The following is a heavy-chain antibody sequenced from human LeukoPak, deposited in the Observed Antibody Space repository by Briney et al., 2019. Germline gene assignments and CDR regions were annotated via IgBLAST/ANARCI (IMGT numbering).Heavy chain of an antibody. CDR1: GFTFSSYA. V-gene: IGHV3-23*01. CDR3: AKGFHYDFWSGYPDAFDI. J-gene: IGHJ3*02. CDR2: ISGSGGST. Sequence: GGSLRLSCAVSGFTFSSYAMSWVRQAPGKGLEWVSAISGSGGSTYYADSVKGRFTISRDNSKNTLYLQMNSLRAEDTAVYYCAKGFHYDFWSGYPDAFDIWGQGTMVTVSS. D-gene: IGHD3-3*01.